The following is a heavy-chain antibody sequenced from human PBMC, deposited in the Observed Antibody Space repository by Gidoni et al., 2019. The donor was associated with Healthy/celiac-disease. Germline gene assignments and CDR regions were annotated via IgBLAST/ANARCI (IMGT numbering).Heavy chain of an antibody. V-gene: IGHV1-18*01. CDR1: GYTFTSYG. J-gene: IGHJ4*01. D-gene: IGHD2-21*02. Sequence: QVQLVQYGAEGKKPGASVKVSGKASGYTFTSYGISGVRQAPGQGLEWMGGISAYNGNTTYAQKLQGRVTMTTDTSTSTAYIELRSLRSDDPAVYYCARDGQMNCGGDCYQGSHWGHGTLVTVSS. CDR2: ISAYNGNT. CDR3: ARDGQMNCGGDCYQGSH.